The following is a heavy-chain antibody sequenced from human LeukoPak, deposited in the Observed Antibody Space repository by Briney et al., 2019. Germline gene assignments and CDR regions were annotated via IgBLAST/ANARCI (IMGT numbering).Heavy chain of an antibody. CDR1: GFTFSDYG. J-gene: IGHJ3*02. Sequence: GGSLRLSCVASGFTFSDYGMIWVRQAPGKGLEWVSSITGRGGNTFYADSVKGRFSMSRDNSRNTLYLQLNSLSAEDTAVYYCGRDPNGDYIGAFDMWGHGTMVTVSS. D-gene: IGHD4-17*01. CDR2: ITGRGGNT. V-gene: IGHV3-23*01. CDR3: GRDPNGDYIGAFDM.